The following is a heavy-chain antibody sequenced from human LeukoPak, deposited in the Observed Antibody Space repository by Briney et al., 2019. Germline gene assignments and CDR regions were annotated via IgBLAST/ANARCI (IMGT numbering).Heavy chain of an antibody. V-gene: IGHV1-69*04. CDR2: IIPILGIA. J-gene: IGHJ4*02. CDR1: GGTFSSYA. Sequence: SVKVSCKASGGTFSSYAISWVRQAPGQGLEWMGRIIPILGIANYAQKFQGRVTITADKSTSTAYMELSSLRSEDTAVYYCARVFGIAAAVDYWGQGTLVTVSS. D-gene: IGHD6-13*01. CDR3: ARVFGIAAAVDY.